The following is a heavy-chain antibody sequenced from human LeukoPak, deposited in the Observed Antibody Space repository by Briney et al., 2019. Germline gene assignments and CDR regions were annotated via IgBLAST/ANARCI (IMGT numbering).Heavy chain of an antibody. CDR1: GGSISSSSYY. J-gene: IGHJ3*02. CDR3: ARRGVVAASPVGAFDI. CDR2: IYYSGST. D-gene: IGHD2-15*01. V-gene: IGHV4-39*01. Sequence: LETLSLTCTVSGGSISSSSYYWGWIRQPPGKGLEWIGSIYYSGSTYYNPSLKSRVTISVDTSKNQFSLKLSSVTAADTAVYYCARRGVVAASPVGAFDIWGQGTMVTVSS.